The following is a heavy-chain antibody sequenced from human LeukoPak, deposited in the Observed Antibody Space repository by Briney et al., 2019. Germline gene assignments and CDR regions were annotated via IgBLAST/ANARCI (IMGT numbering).Heavy chain of an antibody. CDR3: ATVAGYDSSGAAVGYYFDY. CDR1: SGSFSGYY. CDR2: IYYSGST. D-gene: IGHD3-22*01. Sequence: SETLSITCAVYSGSFSGYYWSWIRQPPGKGLEWIGYIYYSGSTNYNPSLKSRVTISIDTSKNQFSLKLSSVTAADTAVYYCATVAGYDSSGAAVGYYFDYWGQGTLVTVSS. J-gene: IGHJ4*02. V-gene: IGHV4-59*01.